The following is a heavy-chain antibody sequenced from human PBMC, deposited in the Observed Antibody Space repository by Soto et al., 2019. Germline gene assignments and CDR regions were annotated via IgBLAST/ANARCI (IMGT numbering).Heavy chain of an antibody. V-gene: IGHV1-69*13. Sequence: SVKVSCKASGGTFSSYAISWLRQSPGQGLEWMGGIIPIFGTANYAQKFQGRVTITADESTSTAYMELSSLRSEDTAVYYCARSYPYCTNGVCYTFWFDPWGQGTLVTVSS. J-gene: IGHJ5*02. D-gene: IGHD2-8*01. CDR3: ARSYPYCTNGVCYTFWFDP. CDR2: IIPIFGTA. CDR1: GGTFSSYA.